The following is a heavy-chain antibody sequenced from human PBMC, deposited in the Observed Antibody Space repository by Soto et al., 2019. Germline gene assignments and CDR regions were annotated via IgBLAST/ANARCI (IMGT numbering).Heavy chain of an antibody. V-gene: IGHV4-31*03. CDR3: ASTVLKLHNWFDP. D-gene: IGHD2-8*01. Sequence: SETPLTCTVSGGSISSGGYYWSWIRQHPGKGLEWIGYIYYSGSTYYNPSLKSRVTISVDTSKNQFSLKLSSVTAADTAVYYCASTVLKLHNWFDPWGQGTLVTVSS. CDR1: GGSISSGGYY. J-gene: IGHJ5*02. CDR2: IYYSGST.